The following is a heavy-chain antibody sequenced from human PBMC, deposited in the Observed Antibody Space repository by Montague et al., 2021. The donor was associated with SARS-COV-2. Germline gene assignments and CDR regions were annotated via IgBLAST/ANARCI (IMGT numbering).Heavy chain of an antibody. D-gene: IGHD5-12*01. CDR2: IYHSGTT. Sequence: SETLSLTCAVSGGSITSDNWWTWVRQSPGKGLEWIGEIYHSGTTNYNPSLQSRLTISIDKSRNHLSLRLSSVTAADTAVYYCARHERQWLRLYPYYFDYWGQGTLVTVSS. V-gene: IGHV4-4*02. CDR3: ARHERQWLRLYPYYFDY. J-gene: IGHJ4*02. CDR1: GGSITSDNW.